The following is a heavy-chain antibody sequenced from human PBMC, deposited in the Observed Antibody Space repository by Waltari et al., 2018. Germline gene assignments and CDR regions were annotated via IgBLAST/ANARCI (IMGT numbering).Heavy chain of an antibody. CDR3: ARDRSTKYGELEY. CDR2: VIPLSGTR. J-gene: IGHJ4*02. V-gene: IGHV1-69*01. CDR1: AGTFNPYS. D-gene: IGHD1-26*01. Sequence: QVQLVQSGAELKRPGASVRVSCKVSAGTFNPYSIAWVRQAPGHGLEGRGGVIPLSGTRNYAQRFQGRITMTADESRGTAYMELSSLTSEDTAAYYCARDRSTKYGELEYWGPGTLVTVSS.